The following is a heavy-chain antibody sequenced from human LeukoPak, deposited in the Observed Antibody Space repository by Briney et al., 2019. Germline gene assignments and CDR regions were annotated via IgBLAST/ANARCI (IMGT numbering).Heavy chain of an antibody. J-gene: IGHJ4*02. CDR2: LSANGANT. D-gene: IGHD1-1*01. V-gene: IGHV3-23*01. CDR1: EFTFNNYA. CDR3: ARRSMTGTYYFDY. Sequence: PGGSLRLSCAASEFTFNNYAMSWVRQAPGKGLESVSSLSANGANTYSADSVKGRFIISRDNSKNTLYLQVNSLRPEDTAVYYCARRSMTGTYYFDYWGQGTLVTVSS.